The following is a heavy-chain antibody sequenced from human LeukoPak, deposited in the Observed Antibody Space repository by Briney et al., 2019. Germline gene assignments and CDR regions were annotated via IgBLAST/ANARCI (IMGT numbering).Heavy chain of an antibody. Sequence: PGGSLRLSCAASGFTFSSYSMNWVRQAPGKGLEWVSSTSSSSSYIYYADSVKGRFTISRDNAKNSLYLQMNSLRAEDTAVYYCARDLSVVVPAAISNWFDPWGQGTLVTVSS. CDR2: TSSSSSYI. CDR3: ARDLSVVVPAAISNWFDP. V-gene: IGHV3-21*01. D-gene: IGHD2-2*01. J-gene: IGHJ5*02. CDR1: GFTFSSYS.